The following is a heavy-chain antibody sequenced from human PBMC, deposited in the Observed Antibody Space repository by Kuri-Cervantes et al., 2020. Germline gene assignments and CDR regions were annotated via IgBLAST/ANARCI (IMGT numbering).Heavy chain of an antibody. J-gene: IGHJ4*02. Sequence: ASVKVSCKASGYTFTSYDINWVRQATGQGLGWMGWMNPNSGNTGYAQKFQGRVTMTRDTSISTAYMELGRLRSDDTAVYYCARGLGSGYDWASYYFDYWGQGTLVTVSS. CDR3: ARGLGSGYDWASYYFDY. CDR1: GYTFTSYD. D-gene: IGHD5-12*01. CDR2: MNPNSGNT. V-gene: IGHV1-8*01.